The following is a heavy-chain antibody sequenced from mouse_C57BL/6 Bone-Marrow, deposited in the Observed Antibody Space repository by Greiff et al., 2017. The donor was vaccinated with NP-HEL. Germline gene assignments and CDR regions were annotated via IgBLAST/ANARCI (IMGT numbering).Heavy chain of an antibody. J-gene: IGHJ2*01. Sequence: DVMLVESGEGLVKPGGSLKLSCAASGFTFSSYAMSWVRQTPEKRLEWVAYISSGGDYIYYADTVKGRFTISRDNARNTLYLQMSSLKSEDTAMYYCTRDEGGLFDYWGQGTTLTVSS. CDR2: ISSGGDYI. V-gene: IGHV5-9-1*02. CDR3: TRDEGGLFDY. CDR1: GFTFSSYA. D-gene: IGHD3-3*01.